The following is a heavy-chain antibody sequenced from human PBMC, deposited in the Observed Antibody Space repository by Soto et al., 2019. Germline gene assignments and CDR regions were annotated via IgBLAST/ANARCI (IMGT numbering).Heavy chain of an antibody. Sequence: ASVKVSCKAAGYTFTNYGITWVRQAPGQGLEWMGWIITYSGNTNYAQKLQDRVSLTADTSTSTAYMELRSLRSDDTAVYYCAKIPGYSTTWYYVFDIWGQGTLVTVS. CDR3: AKIPGYSTTWYYVFDI. V-gene: IGHV1-18*01. CDR1: GYTFTNYG. CDR2: IITYSGNT. D-gene: IGHD6-13*01. J-gene: IGHJ3*02.